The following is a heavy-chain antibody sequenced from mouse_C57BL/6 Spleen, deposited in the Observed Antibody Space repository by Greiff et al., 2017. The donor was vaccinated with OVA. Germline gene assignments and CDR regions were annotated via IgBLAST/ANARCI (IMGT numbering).Heavy chain of an antibody. Sequence: EVQLQESEGGLVQPGSSMKLSCTASGFTFSDYYMAWVRPVPEKGLEWVANINYDGSSTYYLDSLKSRFIISRDNATNILYLQMSSLKSEDTATYYCARDDDGDAMDYWGQGTSVTVSS. CDR1: GFTFSDYY. J-gene: IGHJ4*01. CDR3: ARDDDGDAMDY. D-gene: IGHD2-3*01. CDR2: INYDGSST. V-gene: IGHV5-16*01.